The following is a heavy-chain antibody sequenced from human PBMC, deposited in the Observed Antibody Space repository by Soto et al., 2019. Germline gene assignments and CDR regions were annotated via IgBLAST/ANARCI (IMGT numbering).Heavy chain of an antibody. CDR1: GFTFSSYG. CDR2: ISYDGSNK. V-gene: IGHV3-30*18. CDR3: AKDPGSGYDYYYCGMDV. D-gene: IGHD5-12*01. J-gene: IGHJ6*02. Sequence: GGSLRLSCAASGFTFSSYGMHWVRQAPGKGLEWVAVISYDGSNKYYADSVKGRFTISRDNSKNTLYLQMNSLRAEDTAVYYCAKDPGSGYDYYYCGMDVWGQGTTVTVSS.